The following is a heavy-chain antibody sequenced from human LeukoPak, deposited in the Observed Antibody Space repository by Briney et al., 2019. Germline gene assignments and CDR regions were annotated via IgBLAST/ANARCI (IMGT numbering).Heavy chain of an antibody. V-gene: IGHV3-66*01. CDR1: GFTVFNRY. CDR2: IYSGGAT. Sequence: PGGSLRLSCAASGFTVFNRYMSWVRQAPGKGLEWVSIIYSGGATYYADSVKARFTISRDNSKNTLYLQMNSLRAEDTAVYYCAKDSIAARYPLDYWGQGTLVTVSS. CDR3: AKDSIAARYPLDY. J-gene: IGHJ4*02. D-gene: IGHD6-6*01.